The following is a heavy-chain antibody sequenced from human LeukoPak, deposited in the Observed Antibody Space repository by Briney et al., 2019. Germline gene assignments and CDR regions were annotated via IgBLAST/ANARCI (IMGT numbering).Heavy chain of an antibody. CDR3: ARITVEPWNWFDP. Sequence: GGSLRLSCAASGGTFSSYAISWVRQAPGQGLEWMGGIIPIFGTANYAQKFQGRVTITTDESTSTAYMELSSLRSEDTAVYYCARITVEPWNWFDPWGQGTLVTVSS. D-gene: IGHD1-14*01. V-gene: IGHV1-69*05. CDR2: IIPIFGTA. J-gene: IGHJ5*02. CDR1: GGTFSSYA.